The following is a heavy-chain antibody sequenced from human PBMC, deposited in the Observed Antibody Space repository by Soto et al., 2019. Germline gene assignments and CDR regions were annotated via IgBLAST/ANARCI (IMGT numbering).Heavy chain of an antibody. CDR1: GFSLSNARMG. D-gene: IGHD2-2*01. Sequence: QVTLNESGPVLVKPTETLTLTCTVSGFSLSNARMGVSWIRQPPGKALEWLAHIFSNDEKSYSTSLKSRLTISKDTSKSQVVLTMTNMDPVDTATYYCARIQGYCLSTSCYAGDHWGQGTLVTVSS. CDR3: ARIQGYCLSTSCYAGDH. V-gene: IGHV2-26*01. J-gene: IGHJ4*02. CDR2: IFSNDEK.